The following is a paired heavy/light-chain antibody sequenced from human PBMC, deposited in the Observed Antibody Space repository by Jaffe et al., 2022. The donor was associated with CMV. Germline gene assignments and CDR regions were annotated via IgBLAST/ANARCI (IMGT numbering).Heavy chain of an antibody. CDR1: GFTFSIYA. J-gene: IGHJ4*02. V-gene: IGHV3-23*01. Sequence: EVQLLESGGGLVQPGGSLKLSCAASGFTFSIYAMSWVRQAPGKGLQWVSAISGSGASTYYADSVKGRFTISRDNSKNTLYLHMNSLRADDTAVYYCARHSSGYSPWDHTGFDYWGQGTLVTVSS. D-gene: IGHD3-22*01. CDR2: ISGSGAST. CDR3: ARHSSGYSPWDHTGFDY.
Light chain of an antibody. CDR1: QSLLHSNGYNY. Sequence: DIVMTQSPLSLPVTPGEPASISCRSSQSLLHSNGYNYLDWYLQKPGQSPQLLIYLGSNRASGVPDRFSGSGSGTDFTLKISRVEAEDVGVYYCMQAPQNPLYTFGQGTKLEIK. V-gene: IGKV2-28*01. CDR3: MQAPQNPLYT. CDR2: LGS. J-gene: IGKJ2*01.